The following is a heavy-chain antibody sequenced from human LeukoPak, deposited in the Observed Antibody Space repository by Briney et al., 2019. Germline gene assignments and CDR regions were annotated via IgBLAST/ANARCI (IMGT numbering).Heavy chain of an antibody. CDR3: ARDSERRDGFSLYFFDY. D-gene: IGHD5-24*01. CDR2: NSSGSTYR. CDR1: GFTFNSYT. Sequence: GGSLRLSCIASGFTFNSYTMNWVRQAPGRGREWVSSNSSGSTYRYYADSVKGRYTISRDNAENSLLLQLDSLRAEDTALYYCARDSERRDGFSLYFFDYWGRGTLVTVSS. V-gene: IGHV3-21*01. J-gene: IGHJ4*02.